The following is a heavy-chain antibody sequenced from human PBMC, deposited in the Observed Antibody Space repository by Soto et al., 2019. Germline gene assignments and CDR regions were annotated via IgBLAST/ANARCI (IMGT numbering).Heavy chain of an antibody. CDR1: GYTFTNYA. CDR2: INAGNGNT. Sequence: QVQLVQSGAEAKRPGASVKVSCKASGYTFTNYAMHWVRQAPGQRLEWMGWINAGNGNTKYSQNFQGRVTITRDTSDSTAYMELNRLRSEDTAVYYCAGGPEYSYDDYWGQGTLVTVSS. D-gene: IGHD5-18*01. V-gene: IGHV1-3*01. J-gene: IGHJ4*02. CDR3: AGGPEYSYDDY.